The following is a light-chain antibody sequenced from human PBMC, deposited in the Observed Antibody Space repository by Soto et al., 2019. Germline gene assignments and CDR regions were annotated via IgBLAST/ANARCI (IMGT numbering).Light chain of an antibody. V-gene: IGLV1-40*01. J-gene: IGLJ1*01. Sequence: SVLTQPPSVSGAPGQRVTISCTGSSSNTGAGYDVHWYQQLPGTAPKLLIYGNNNRPSGVPDRFSGSKSGTSASLAITGLQAEDEADYYCQSYDSSLSAYVFGTGTKVTVL. CDR3: QSYDSSLSAYV. CDR2: GNN. CDR1: SSNTGAGYD.